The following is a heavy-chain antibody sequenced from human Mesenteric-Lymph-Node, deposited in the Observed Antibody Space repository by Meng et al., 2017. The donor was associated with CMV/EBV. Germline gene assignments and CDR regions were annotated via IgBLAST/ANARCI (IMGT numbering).Heavy chain of an antibody. CDR1: GGTFSSYT. CDR2: INPNSGGT. V-gene: IGHV1-2*02. Sequence: ASVKVSCKASGGTFSSYTISWVRQAPGQGLEWMGWINPNSGGTSYAQKFQGRVTMTRDTSISTAYMELSTLRSEDTAVYYCARTNWNDDEYFDYWGQGTLVTVSS. D-gene: IGHD1-1*01. CDR3: ARTNWNDDEYFDY. J-gene: IGHJ4*02.